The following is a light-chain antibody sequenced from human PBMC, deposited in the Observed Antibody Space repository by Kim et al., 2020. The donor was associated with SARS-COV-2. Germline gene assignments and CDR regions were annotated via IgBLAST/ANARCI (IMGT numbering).Light chain of an antibody. Sequence: SASVGDRVTITCRASQGISSYLNWYQHKPGKAPKLLIYTASNLQSGVPSRFSGSGSGTDFTLTISSLQPEDFATYYCQQSYSIPYTFGQGTKLEIK. J-gene: IGKJ2*01. CDR1: QGISSY. CDR3: QQSYSIPYT. CDR2: TAS. V-gene: IGKV1-39*01.